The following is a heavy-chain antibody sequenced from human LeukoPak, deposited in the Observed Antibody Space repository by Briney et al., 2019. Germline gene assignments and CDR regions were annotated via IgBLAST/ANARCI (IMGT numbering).Heavy chain of an antibody. CDR3: ARGLIVATTNDYFDY. CDR2: INHSGST. Sequence: AETLSLTCAVYGGSFSGYYWSWIRQPPGKGLEWIGEINHSGSTNYNPSLKSRVTISVDTSKNQFSLKLSSVTAADTAVYYCARGLIVATTNDYFDYWGQGTLVTVS. V-gene: IGHV4-34*01. CDR1: GGSFSGYY. J-gene: IGHJ4*02. D-gene: IGHD5-12*01.